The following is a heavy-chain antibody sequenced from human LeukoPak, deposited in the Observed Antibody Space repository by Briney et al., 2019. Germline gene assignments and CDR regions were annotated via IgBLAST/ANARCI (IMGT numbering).Heavy chain of an antibody. Sequence: PGGPLRLSCAASGFTFSSYWMSWVRQAPGKGLEWVANIKQDGSEKYYVDSVKGRFTISGDNAKNSLYLHMNSLRAEDTAVYYCASYNWNYPLDDYWGQGTLVTVSS. CDR3: ASYNWNYPLDDY. V-gene: IGHV3-7*01. CDR1: GFTFSSYW. CDR2: IKQDGSEK. D-gene: IGHD1-7*01. J-gene: IGHJ4*02.